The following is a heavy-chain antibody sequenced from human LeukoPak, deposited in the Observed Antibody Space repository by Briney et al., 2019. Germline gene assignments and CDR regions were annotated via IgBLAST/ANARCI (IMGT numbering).Heavy chain of an antibody. CDR3: ASPEYSSSSGYYYYYMDV. CDR1: GGTFSSYA. Sequence: SVKVSCKASGGTFSSYAISWVRQAPGQGLEWMGGIIPIFGTANYAQKFQGRVTITADKSTSTAYMELSSLRSEDTAVYYCASPEYSSSSGYYYYYMDVWGKGTTVTVSS. J-gene: IGHJ6*03. CDR2: IIPIFGTA. V-gene: IGHV1-69*06. D-gene: IGHD6-6*01.